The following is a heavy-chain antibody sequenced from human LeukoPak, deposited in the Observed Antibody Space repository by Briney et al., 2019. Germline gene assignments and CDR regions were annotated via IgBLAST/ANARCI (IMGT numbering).Heavy chain of an antibody. V-gene: IGHV4-39*07. Sequence: SETLSLTCTVSGGSISSSNYYWDWIRQSPGKGLEWIASIYYSGTTYYNPSLKSRVTISMDMSKNQFSLRLSSVSATDTAVYYCARGTRWLGQYYFDYWGQGTLVTVSS. CDR2: IYYSGTT. J-gene: IGHJ4*02. D-gene: IGHD6-19*01. CDR1: GGSISSSNYY. CDR3: ARGTRWLGQYYFDY.